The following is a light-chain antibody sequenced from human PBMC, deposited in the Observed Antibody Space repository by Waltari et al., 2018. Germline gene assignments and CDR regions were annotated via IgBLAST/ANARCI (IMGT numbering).Light chain of an antibody. J-gene: IGKJ2*01. Sequence: DIQMTQSPSDMFASIGDRVTITCRVSQGIGNSLAWFQHKAGKAPKRLIFAASTLQTGVPSRFSGSRSGTEFTLTISSLQPEDFATYYCLQHNNDPYTFGQGTKLEIK. CDR1: QGIGNS. CDR3: LQHNNDPYT. CDR2: AAS. V-gene: IGKV1-17*03.